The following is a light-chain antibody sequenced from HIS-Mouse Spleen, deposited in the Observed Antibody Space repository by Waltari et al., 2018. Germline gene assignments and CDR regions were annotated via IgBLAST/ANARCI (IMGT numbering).Light chain of an antibody. CDR3: CSYAGSSTWV. CDR1: NIGSKS. J-gene: IGLJ3*02. Sequence: SYVLTQPPSVSVAPGKTARITCGGNNIGSKSVHLYQQKPGQAPVPVVYDDSDRPSGIPERFSGSNSGNTASLTISGLQAEDEADYYCCSYAGSSTWVFGGGTKLTVL. V-gene: IGLV3-21*03. CDR2: DDS.